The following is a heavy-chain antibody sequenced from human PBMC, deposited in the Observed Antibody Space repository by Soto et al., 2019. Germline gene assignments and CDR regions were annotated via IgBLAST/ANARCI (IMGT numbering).Heavy chain of an antibody. D-gene: IGHD3-3*01. J-gene: IGHJ6*02. CDR1: GYSISSGYY. CDR2: LYYTGST. V-gene: IGHV4-61*01. CDR3: ARGGGYDFRSSQAPPIDV. Sequence: PSETLSLTCAVSGYSISSGYYWSWIRQSPGKRLEWIVYLYYTGSTNSNPALKSRVTISLDTSKNQFSLKVRSVTAADTALFYCARGGGYDFRSSQAPPIDVWGQGTTVTVSS.